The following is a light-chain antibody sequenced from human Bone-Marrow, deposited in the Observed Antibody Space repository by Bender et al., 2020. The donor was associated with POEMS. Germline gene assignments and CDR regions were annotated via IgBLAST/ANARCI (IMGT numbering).Light chain of an antibody. J-gene: IGLJ1*01. CDR3: AVWDDGLNGYSLDGLYV. Sequence: QSVLTQPPSASGTPGQRVTISCSGGSSNIGAHAVNWYQHLPGTAPKLLIYSSHRRPSEVPDRFSGSKSGISASLAISGLQSEDEAHYYCAVWDDGLNGYSLDGLYVFGTGTKVTVL. CDR1: SSNIGAHA. V-gene: IGLV1-44*01. CDR2: SSH.